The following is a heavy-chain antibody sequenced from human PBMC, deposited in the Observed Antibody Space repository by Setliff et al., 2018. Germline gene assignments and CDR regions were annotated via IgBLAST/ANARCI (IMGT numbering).Heavy chain of an antibody. CDR1: GFVFSSYG. Sequence: GESLKISCAASGFVFSSYGMHWVRQAPGKGLEWVAFIRYDGSNKDYADSVKGRFTISRDNSKNAVYLQMNSLRAEDTAEYYCARGVVVVVAATSNYFDPWGQGTLVTVSS. V-gene: IGHV3-30*02. CDR2: IRYDGSNK. D-gene: IGHD2-15*01. J-gene: IGHJ5*02. CDR3: ARGVVVVVAATSNYFDP.